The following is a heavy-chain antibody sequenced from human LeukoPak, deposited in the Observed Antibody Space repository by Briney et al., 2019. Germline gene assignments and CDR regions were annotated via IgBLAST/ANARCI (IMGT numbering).Heavy chain of an antibody. Sequence: GGSLRLSCAASGFTISNYWMNWVREAPGKGLEWLANINQDGSEKYYVDSVKGRFTISRDITKNSVYLQMNSLRVEDTAVYYCARNRGVDYWGQGTLVTVSS. CDR2: INQDGSEK. V-gene: IGHV3-7*05. CDR1: GFTISNYW. CDR3: ARNRGVDY. J-gene: IGHJ4*02. D-gene: IGHD2/OR15-2a*01.